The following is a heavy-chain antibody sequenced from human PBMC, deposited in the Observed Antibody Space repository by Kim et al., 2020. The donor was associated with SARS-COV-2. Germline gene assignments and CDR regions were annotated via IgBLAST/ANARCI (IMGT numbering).Heavy chain of an antibody. D-gene: IGHD3-10*01. CDR3: ARTLMVRGATWVWFDP. V-gene: IGHV4-59*13. J-gene: IGHJ5*02. CDR2: IYYSGST. CDR1: GGSISSYY. Sequence: SETLSLTCTVSGGSISSYYWSWIRQPPGKGLEWIGYIYYSGSTNYNPSLKSRVTISVDTSKNQFSLKLSSVTAADTAVYYCARTLMVRGATWVWFDPWGQGTLVTVSS.